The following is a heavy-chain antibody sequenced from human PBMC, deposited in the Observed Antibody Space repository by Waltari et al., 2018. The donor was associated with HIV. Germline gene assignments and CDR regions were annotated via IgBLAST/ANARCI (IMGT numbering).Heavy chain of an antibody. CDR1: GFSFSTSW. CDR3: ATGFVPGY. D-gene: IGHD3-16*01. Sequence: EVQLVESGGGLVQPGESLRLSCTASGFSFSTSWMSWVRQSPGKGLEWGANRKEDGSEKRYADSVKGRFIISRDNAMNSLYVQMNNLRAEDTAVYYCATGFVPGYWGQGTLVTVSS. CDR2: RKEDGSEK. V-gene: IGHV3-7*01. J-gene: IGHJ4*02.